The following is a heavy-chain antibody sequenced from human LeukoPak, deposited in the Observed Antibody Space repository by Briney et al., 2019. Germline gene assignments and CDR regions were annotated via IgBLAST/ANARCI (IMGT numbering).Heavy chain of an antibody. D-gene: IGHD1-26*01. V-gene: IGHV3-64D*06. CDR2: ISGSGGRT. CDR1: GFTFSTHT. Sequence: GGSLRLSCSASGFTFSTHTMHWVRQAPGMGLEYVSSISGSGGRTYYGDSLRGRFPISRDNSRNTLYLHMSSLELEDTAVYYCVKDLSGTYSLDHWGQGTLVTVSS. J-gene: IGHJ4*02. CDR3: VKDLSGTYSLDH.